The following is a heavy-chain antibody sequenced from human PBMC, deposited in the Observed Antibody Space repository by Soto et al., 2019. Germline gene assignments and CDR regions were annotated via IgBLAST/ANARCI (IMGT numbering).Heavy chain of an antibody. D-gene: IGHD5-18*01. Sequence: GSHCVIKNKSKGLEWVAVISYDGSNKYYADSVKGRFTISRDNSKNTLYLQMNSLRAEDTAVYYCAKDRYSYIYYYGMDVWGQGTTVTV. V-gene: IGHV3-30*18. CDR1: G. CDR2: ISYDGSNK. CDR3: AKDRYSYIYYYGMDV. J-gene: IGHJ6*02.